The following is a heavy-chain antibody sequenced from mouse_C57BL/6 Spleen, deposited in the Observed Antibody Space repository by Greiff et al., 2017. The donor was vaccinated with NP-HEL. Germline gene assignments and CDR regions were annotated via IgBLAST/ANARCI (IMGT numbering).Heavy chain of an antibody. Sequence: VQLQQSGAELMKPGASVKLSCKATGYTFTGYWIEWVKQRPGHGLEWIGEILPGSGSTNYNEKFKGKATLTVDKSSSTAYIQLSSLTSEDYAVYYCAREDLLRYFDDWGQGTTLTVSS. CDR1: GYTFTGYW. V-gene: IGHV1-9*01. J-gene: IGHJ2*01. CDR3: AREDLLRYFDD. D-gene: IGHD2-1*01. CDR2: ILPGSGST.